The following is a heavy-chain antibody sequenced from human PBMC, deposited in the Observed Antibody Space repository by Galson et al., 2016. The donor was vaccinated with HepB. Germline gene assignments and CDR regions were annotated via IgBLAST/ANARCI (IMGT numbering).Heavy chain of an antibody. V-gene: IGHV3-15*01. CDR3: TVTVDVDYYDY. J-gene: IGHJ4*02. CDR1: GFTFTNAW. D-gene: IGHD2-21*01. Sequence: SLRLSCAASGFTFTNAWMTWVRQAPGKGLKWVAHIKSKADGGTVDYAAPVKGRFTISRDDSKNTLYLQMNSLKAEDTALYYCTVTVDVDYYDYWGQGTLVTVSS. CDR2: IKSKADGGTV.